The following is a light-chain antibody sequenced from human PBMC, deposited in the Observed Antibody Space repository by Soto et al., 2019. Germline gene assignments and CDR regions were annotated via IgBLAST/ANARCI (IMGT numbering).Light chain of an antibody. CDR2: GAS. CDR1: QSVSSK. Sequence: EILMTQSPSTLSVSPGERVTLSCRASQSVSSKLAWYQQKPGQAPRLLIYGASTRATGIPARFSGSGSGTDFTLTISRLEPEDFAVYYCQQYGSSGTFGEGTKVDIK. V-gene: IGKV3-15*01. J-gene: IGKJ4*02. CDR3: QQYGSSGT.